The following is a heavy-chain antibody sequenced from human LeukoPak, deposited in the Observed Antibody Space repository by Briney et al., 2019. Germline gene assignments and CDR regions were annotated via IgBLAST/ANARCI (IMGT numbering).Heavy chain of an antibody. V-gene: IGHV4-39*07. Sequence: GSLRLSCAASGFSFSDYNMNWVRQPPGKGLEWIGSIYYSGRTYYNPSLESRVTISVDTSKNQFSLKLNSVTAADTAVYSCARETGVAAAADAFDIWGQGTMVTVSS. D-gene: IGHD6-13*01. CDR1: GFSFSDYN. CDR2: IYYSGRT. CDR3: ARETGVAAAADAFDI. J-gene: IGHJ3*02.